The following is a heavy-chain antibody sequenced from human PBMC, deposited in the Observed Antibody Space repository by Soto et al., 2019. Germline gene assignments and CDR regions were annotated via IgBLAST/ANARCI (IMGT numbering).Heavy chain of an antibody. D-gene: IGHD5-12*01. V-gene: IGHV4-4*02. CDR2: IYHSGST. CDR1: SGSISSSNW. CDR3: ARRYSGYSPTFDY. J-gene: IGHJ4*02. Sequence: SETLSLTCAVSSGSISSSNWWSWVRQPPGKGLEWIGEIYHSGSTNYNPSLKSRVTISVDKSKNQFSLKLSSVTAADTAVYYCARRYSGYSPTFDYWGQGTLVTVSS.